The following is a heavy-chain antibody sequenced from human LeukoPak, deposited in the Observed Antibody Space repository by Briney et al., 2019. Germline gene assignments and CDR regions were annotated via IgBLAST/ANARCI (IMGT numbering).Heavy chain of an antibody. CDR2: IIPIFGTA. D-gene: IGHD3-3*01. V-gene: IGHV1-69*01. Sequence: GSSVKVSCKASGGTFSSYAISWVRQAPGQGLEWMGGIIPIFGTANYGQKFQGRVTITADESTSTAYMELSSLRSEDTAVYYCARCTYYDFWSGYSDAFDIWGQGTMVTVSS. CDR1: GGTFSSYA. CDR3: ARCTYYDFWSGYSDAFDI. J-gene: IGHJ3*02.